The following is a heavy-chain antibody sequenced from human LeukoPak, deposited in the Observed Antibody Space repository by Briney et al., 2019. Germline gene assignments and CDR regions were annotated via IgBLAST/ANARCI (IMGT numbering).Heavy chain of an antibody. Sequence: ASVKVSCKASGYSFTSYYMHWVRQAPGQGLEWMGIINPSGGSTSYAQKFQGRVTMTMAMSTSTAYMELRSVRSDDTAVYYCARSLQGGTVSPLDYWGQGTLVTVSS. CDR1: GYSFTSYY. V-gene: IGHV1-46*01. J-gene: IGHJ4*02. CDR2: INPSGGST. CDR3: ARSLQGGTVSPLDY. D-gene: IGHD2-15*01.